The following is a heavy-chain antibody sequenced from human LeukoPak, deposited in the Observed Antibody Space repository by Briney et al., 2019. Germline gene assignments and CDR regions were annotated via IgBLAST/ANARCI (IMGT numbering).Heavy chain of an antibody. J-gene: IGHJ4*02. CDR3: ARDGSYYYGSGSHGIDY. CDR2: INPSGGST. V-gene: IGHV1-46*01. CDR1: GYTFTSYY. D-gene: IGHD3-10*01. Sequence: ASVKVSCKASGYTFTSYYMHWVRQAPGQGLEWMGIINPSGGSTSYAQKFQGRVTMTRDTSTSTVYMELSSLRSEDTAVYYCARDGSYYYGSGSHGIDYWGQGTLVTVSS.